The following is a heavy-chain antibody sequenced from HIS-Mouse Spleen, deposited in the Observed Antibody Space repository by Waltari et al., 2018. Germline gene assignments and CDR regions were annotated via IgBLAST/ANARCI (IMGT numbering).Heavy chain of an antibody. CDR2: NYYSGGT. CDR1: GGSISSYY. CDR3: ARMYSSTYYFDY. V-gene: IGHV4-59*01. Sequence: QVQLQESGPGLVKPSETLSLTCTVSGGSISSYYWSWIRQPPGKGLEWIGYNYYSGGTNYNPSLKSRVTISVDTSKNQFSLKLSSVTAADTAVYYCARMYSSTYYFDYWGQGTLVTVSS. D-gene: IGHD6-13*01. J-gene: IGHJ4*02.